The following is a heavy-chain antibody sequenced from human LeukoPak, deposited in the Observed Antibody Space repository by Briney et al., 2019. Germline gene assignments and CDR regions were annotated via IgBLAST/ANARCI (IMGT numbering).Heavy chain of an antibody. V-gene: IGHV4-34*01. CDR2: IHHSGST. CDR3: ARIGYCSSTSRYRVYCFDY. D-gene: IGHD2-2*02. J-gene: IGHJ4*02. Sequence: SETLSLTCAVYGGSFSGYYWSWIRQPPGKGLEWIGEIHHSGSTNYNPSLKSRVTILVDTSKNQFSLKLSSVTAADTAVYYCARIGYCSSTSRYRVYCFDYWGQGTLVTVSS. CDR1: GGSFSGYY.